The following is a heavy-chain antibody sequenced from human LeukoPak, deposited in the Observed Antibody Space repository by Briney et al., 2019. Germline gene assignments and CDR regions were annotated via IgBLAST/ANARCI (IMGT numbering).Heavy chain of an antibody. J-gene: IGHJ5*02. CDR1: GVSISSYY. D-gene: IGHD4-17*01. CDR3: ARETTVWVGFDP. CDR2: IYTAEST. Sequence: SETLSLTCTVSGVSISSYYWSWIRQPAGKALEWIGRIYTAESTNYNPSLKSRVTMSVDTSKNQFSLFLSSVTAADTAVYYCARETTVWVGFDPWGQGTLVTVSS. V-gene: IGHV4-4*07.